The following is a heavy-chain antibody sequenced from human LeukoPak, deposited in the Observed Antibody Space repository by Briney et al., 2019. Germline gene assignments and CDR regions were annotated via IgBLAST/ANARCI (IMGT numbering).Heavy chain of an antibody. V-gene: IGHV3-7*01. CDR2: IKRDGSQK. J-gene: IGHJ5*02. D-gene: IGHD1-1*01. CDR3: ARLGLEVGGPNWFDP. CDR1: GFTFSSYG. Sequence: GGSLRLSCAASGFTFSSYGMHWVRQAPDKGLEWVAHIKRDGSQKYYLDSVKGRFTISRDNAKNSLYLQMNSLRVEDTAVYYCARLGLEVGGPNWFDPWGQGTLVTVSS.